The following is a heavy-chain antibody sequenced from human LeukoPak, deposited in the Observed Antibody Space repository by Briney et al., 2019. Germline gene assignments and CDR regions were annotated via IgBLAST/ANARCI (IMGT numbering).Heavy chain of an antibody. J-gene: IGHJ4*02. V-gene: IGHV3-30-3*01. CDR2: ISYDGSNK. Sequence: GGSLRLSCAASGFTFSSYAMHWVRQAPGKGLEWVAVISYDGSNKYYADSVKGRFTISRDNSKNTLYLQMNSLRAEDTAVYYCAREGYDILTGRADYYFDYWGQRTLVTVSS. D-gene: IGHD3-9*01. CDR1: GFTFSSYA. CDR3: AREGYDILTGRADYYFDY.